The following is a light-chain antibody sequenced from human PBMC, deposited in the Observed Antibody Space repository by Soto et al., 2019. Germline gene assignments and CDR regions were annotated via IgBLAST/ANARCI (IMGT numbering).Light chain of an antibody. CDR2: EVT. CDR3: SSYTSSNTLV. J-gene: IGLJ1*01. V-gene: IGLV2-14*01. CDR1: SSDIGGYNY. Sequence: QSALAQPASVSGSPGQSITISCTGGSSDIGGYNYVSWFQQHPGKVPKLMIYEVTNRPSGVSNRFSGSKSGSTASLTISGLQAEDEADYYSSSYTSSNTLVFGTGTKVTVL.